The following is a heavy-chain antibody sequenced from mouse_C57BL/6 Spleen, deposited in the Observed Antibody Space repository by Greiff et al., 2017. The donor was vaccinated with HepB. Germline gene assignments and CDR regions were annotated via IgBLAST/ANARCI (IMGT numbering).Heavy chain of an antibody. D-gene: IGHD1-1*01. CDR1: GFTFSSYA. Sequence: EVHLVESGEGLVKPGGSLKLSCAASGFTFSSYAMSWVRQTPEKRLEWVAYISSGGDYIYYADTVKGRFTISRDNARNTLYLQMSSLKSEDTAMYYCTRVYGSRGYLDVWGTGTTVTVSS. J-gene: IGHJ1*03. CDR3: TRVYGSRGYLDV. V-gene: IGHV5-9-1*02. CDR2: ISSGGDYI.